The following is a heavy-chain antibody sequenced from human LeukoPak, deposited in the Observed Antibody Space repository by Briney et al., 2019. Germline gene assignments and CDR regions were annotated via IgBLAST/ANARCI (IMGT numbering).Heavy chain of an antibody. V-gene: IGHV3-53*04. CDR1: GFTVSNNY. Sequence: GGSLRLSCAASGFTVSNNYMSWVRQAPGKGLEWVSLIYSGGSTYYADSVKGRFTISRHNSKNTLYLHMNSLRAEDTAVYYCAREANYYDSSGYYPDAFDIWGQGTMVTVSS. D-gene: IGHD3-22*01. CDR2: IYSGGST. J-gene: IGHJ3*02. CDR3: AREANYYDSSGYYPDAFDI.